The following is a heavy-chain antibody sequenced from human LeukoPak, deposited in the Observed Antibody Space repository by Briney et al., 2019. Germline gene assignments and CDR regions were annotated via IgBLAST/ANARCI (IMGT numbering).Heavy chain of an antibody. CDR2: ISGRGGST. CDR1: GFTFSSYA. V-gene: IGHV3-23*01. CDR3: AKRGGYYGSGSYWPYYYYGMDV. Sequence: GGSLRLSCAASGFTFSSYAMSWVRQAPGKGLEWVSAISGRGGSTYYADSVKGRFTISRDNSKNTLYLQMNSLRAEDTAVYYCAKRGGYYGSGSYWPYYYYGMDVWGQGTTVTVSS. D-gene: IGHD3-10*01. J-gene: IGHJ6*02.